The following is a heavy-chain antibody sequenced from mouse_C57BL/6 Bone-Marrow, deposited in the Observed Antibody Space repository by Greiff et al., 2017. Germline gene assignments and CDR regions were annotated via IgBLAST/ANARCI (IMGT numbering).Heavy chain of an antibody. CDR1: GFTFSSYG. Sequence: EVKLVESGGDLVKPGGSLKLSCAASGFTFSSYGMSWVRQTPDKRLEWVATISSGGSYTYYPDSVKGRFTISRDNAKNTLYLQMSSLKSEDTAMYYCARDERYWGQGTSVTVSS. CDR3: ARDERY. J-gene: IGHJ4*01. V-gene: IGHV5-6*01. CDR2: ISSGGSYT.